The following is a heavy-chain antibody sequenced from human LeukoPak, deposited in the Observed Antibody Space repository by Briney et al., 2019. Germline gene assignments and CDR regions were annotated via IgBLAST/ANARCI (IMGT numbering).Heavy chain of an antibody. CDR3: ARGYRFRDGYKQGGAFDI. CDR2: ISRSSSYI. Sequence: GGSLRLSCAASGFTFSTYSMNWVRQAPGKGLEWVSSISRSSSYIYYADSVKGRFTISRDNAKNSLYLQMNSLRAEDTAVYYCARGYRFRDGYKQGGAFDIWGQGTMVTVSS. D-gene: IGHD5-24*01. CDR1: GFTFSTYS. J-gene: IGHJ3*02. V-gene: IGHV3-21*04.